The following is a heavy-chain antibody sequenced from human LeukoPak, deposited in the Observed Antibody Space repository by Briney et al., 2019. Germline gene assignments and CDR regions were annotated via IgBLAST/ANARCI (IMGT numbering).Heavy chain of an antibody. CDR1: GYTFTGYY. CDR3: ARVPGSSWYVYFQH. J-gene: IGHJ1*01. Sequence: GASVKVSCKASGYTFTGYYMHWVRQAPGQGLEWMGWISAYNGNTNYAQKLQGRVTMTTDTSTSTAYMELRSLRSDDTAVYYCARVPGSSWYVYFQHWGQGTLVTASS. CDR2: ISAYNGNT. V-gene: IGHV1-18*04. D-gene: IGHD6-13*01.